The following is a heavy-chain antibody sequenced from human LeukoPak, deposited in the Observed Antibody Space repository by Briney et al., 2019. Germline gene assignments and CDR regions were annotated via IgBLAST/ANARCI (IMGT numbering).Heavy chain of an antibody. CDR2: IYYSGST. D-gene: IGHD1-26*01. Sequence: PSETLSLTCTVSGGSISSYYWSWIRQPPGKGLEWIGYIYYSGSTNYNPSLKSRGTISVDTSKKQFSLTLSSVTAADTAVYYCAGLSIVGATRSFDYWGQGTLVTVSS. V-gene: IGHV4-59*08. CDR1: GGSISSYY. J-gene: IGHJ4*02. CDR3: AGLSIVGATRSFDY.